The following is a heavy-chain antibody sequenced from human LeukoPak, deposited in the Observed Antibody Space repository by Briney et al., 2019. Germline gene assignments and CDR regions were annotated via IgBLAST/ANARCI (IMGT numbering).Heavy chain of an antibody. J-gene: IGHJ4*02. D-gene: IGHD3-22*01. Sequence: PSETLSLTCTVSGGSISSGGYYWSWIRQHPGKGLEWIGYIYYSGSTYYSPSLRSRVTISVDTSKNQFSLKLSSVTAADTAVYYCARDSSGYYYLDYWGQGTLVTVSS. V-gene: IGHV4-31*03. CDR3: ARDSSGYYYLDY. CDR2: IYYSGST. CDR1: GGSISSGGYY.